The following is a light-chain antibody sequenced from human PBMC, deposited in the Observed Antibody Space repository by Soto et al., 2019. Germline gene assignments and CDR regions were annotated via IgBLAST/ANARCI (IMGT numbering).Light chain of an antibody. CDR3: QQYNNWPPLT. Sequence: EIVMTQSPATLSVSPGDRATLSCRASQSVSFNLAWYQQNPGQAPRLLIYGASTRATGIPARFSGSGSGTEFTLTISSLQSEDFAVYYCQQYNNWPPLTFGGGTKVEIK. J-gene: IGKJ4*01. V-gene: IGKV3-15*01. CDR2: GAS. CDR1: QSVSFN.